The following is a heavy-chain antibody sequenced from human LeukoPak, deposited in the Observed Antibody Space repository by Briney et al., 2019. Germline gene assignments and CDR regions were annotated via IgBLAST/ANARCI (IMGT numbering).Heavy chain of an antibody. Sequence: ASVKVSCKASGGTFSSYAISWVRQAPGQGREWMGWISAYKGNTNYAQKLQGRVTMTTDTSTSTAYMELRSLRSDDAAVYYCARYSGSYYAGPLDFWGQGTLVTVSS. CDR1: GGTFSSYA. D-gene: IGHD1-26*01. CDR2: ISAYKGNT. J-gene: IGHJ4*02. V-gene: IGHV1-18*01. CDR3: ARYSGSYYAGPLDF.